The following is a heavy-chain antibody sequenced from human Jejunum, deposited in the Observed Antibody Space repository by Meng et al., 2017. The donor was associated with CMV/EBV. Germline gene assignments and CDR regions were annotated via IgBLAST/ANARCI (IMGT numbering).Heavy chain of an antibody. CDR3: ASGTPGRSYCDY. J-gene: IGHJ4*02. Sequence: QGQLVQSGAEWKKPGASVRVSCKASGYTFGSYGICWVRQAPGQGLEWMGWFVNYVDTYPAPKFQGRVTMTTDTHTNTAFMELRSLTSDDTAVYYCASGTPGRSYCDYWGQGTLVTVSS. CDR2: FVNYVDT. D-gene: IGHD2-15*01. V-gene: IGHV1-18*01. CDR1: GYTFGSYG.